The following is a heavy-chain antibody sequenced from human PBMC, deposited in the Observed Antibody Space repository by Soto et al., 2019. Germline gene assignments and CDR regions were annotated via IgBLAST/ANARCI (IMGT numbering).Heavy chain of an antibody. CDR2: INAGNGNT. D-gene: IGHD4-4*01. CDR1: GYTFTSYA. Sequence: ASVKVSCKASGYTFTSYAMHWVRQAPGQRLEWMGWINAGNGNTKYSQKFQGRVTITRDTSASTAYMELSSLRSEDTAVYYCARKGRVTVTTDYYYYMDVWGKGTTVTVSS. V-gene: IGHV1-3*01. J-gene: IGHJ6*03. CDR3: ARKGRVTVTTDYYYYMDV.